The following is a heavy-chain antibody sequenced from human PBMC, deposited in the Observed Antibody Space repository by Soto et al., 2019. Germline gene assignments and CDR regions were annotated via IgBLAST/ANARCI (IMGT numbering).Heavy chain of an antibody. CDR3: VRVNADADDV. V-gene: IGHV3-13*01. J-gene: IGHJ3*01. CDR2: ITTGGNA. CDR1: GFSFSNHD. Sequence: EVQLVESGGDLVQPGGSLRLSCAASGFSFSNHDMHWVRQPKGKGLEWVSGITTGGNAYFADSVKGRFSISRDNAKNSFYLQTSSLRAEDTAMYYCVRVNADADDVWGQGTMVTVSS.